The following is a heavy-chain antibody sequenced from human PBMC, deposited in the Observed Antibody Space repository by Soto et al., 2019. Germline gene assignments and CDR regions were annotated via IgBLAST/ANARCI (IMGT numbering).Heavy chain of an antibody. D-gene: IGHD2-2*02. CDR1: GFTFSSYS. CDR3: ARIVVVPAAISGGYYYYGMDV. V-gene: IGHV3-21*01. CDR2: ISSSSSYI. J-gene: IGHJ6*02. Sequence: VQLVESGGGLVKPGGSLRLSCAASGFTFSSYSMNWVRQAPGKGLEWVSSISSSSSYIYYADSVKGRFTISRDNAKNSLYLQMNSLRAEDTAVYYCARIVVVPAAISGGYYYYGMDVWGQGTTVTVSS.